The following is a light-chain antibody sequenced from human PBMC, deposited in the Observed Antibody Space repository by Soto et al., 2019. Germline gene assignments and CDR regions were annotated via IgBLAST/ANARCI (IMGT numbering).Light chain of an antibody. CDR3: QQFNSFPLT. CDR1: QGIGSS. CDR2: AAY. V-gene: IGKV1-9*01. J-gene: IGKJ4*01. Sequence: IQLTQSPSSLSASVGDRVTITCRASQGIGSSLAWYQQRPGQAPKLLIYAAYTLQSGVPSSFSGSGSGTDFTLTISSLQPEDFATYYCQQFNSFPLTFGGGTKVDIK.